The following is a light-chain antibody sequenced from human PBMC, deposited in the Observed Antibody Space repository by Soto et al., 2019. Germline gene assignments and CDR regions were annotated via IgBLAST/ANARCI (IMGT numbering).Light chain of an antibody. CDR2: EVS. CDR1: SSDVGAYDY. V-gene: IGLV2-14*01. J-gene: IGLJ3*02. CDR3: SSYTTSNTWV. Sequence: QSVLTQPASVSGSPGQSITISCTGNSSDVGAYDYVSWYQQHPGKAPKFLLYEVSNRPSGLSNRFSGSKSGNTASLTISGLQAEDEADYYCSSYTTSNTWVFGGGTKLTVL.